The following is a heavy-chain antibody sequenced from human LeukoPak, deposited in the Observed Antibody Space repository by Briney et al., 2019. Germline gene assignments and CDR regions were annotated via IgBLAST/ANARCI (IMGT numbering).Heavy chain of an antibody. CDR2: IIPISGTA. D-gene: IGHD2-2*01. CDR3: ARGLQYQLLKALGYYYMDV. CDR1: GGTFSSHA. J-gene: IGHJ6*03. Sequence: SVKVSCKASGGTFSSHAIAWVRQAPGQGPELMGGIIPISGTANYAQKFQGRVTITTDESTSTAYMELSSLTSDDTAVYYCARGLQYQLLKALGYYYMDVWGEGTRSPSP. V-gene: IGHV1-69*05.